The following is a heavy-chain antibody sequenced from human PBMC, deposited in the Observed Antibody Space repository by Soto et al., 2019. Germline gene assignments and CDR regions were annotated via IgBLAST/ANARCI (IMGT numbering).Heavy chain of an antibody. CDR2: IYSGGST. V-gene: IGHV3-66*01. J-gene: IGHJ4*02. D-gene: IGHD2-2*01. CDR3: ARGGMDVVVPAASPVYFDY. Sequence: QAGGSLRLSCAASGFTVSSNYMSWVRQAPGKGLEWVSVIYSGGSTYYADSVKGRFTISRDNSKNTLYLQMNSLRAEDTAVYYCARGGMDVVVPAASPVYFDYWGQGTLVTVSS. CDR1: GFTVSSNY.